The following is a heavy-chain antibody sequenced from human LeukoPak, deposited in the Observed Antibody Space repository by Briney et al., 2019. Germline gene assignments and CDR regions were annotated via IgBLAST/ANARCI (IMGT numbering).Heavy chain of an antibody. CDR2: ISWNSGSI. CDR1: GFTFDDYA. D-gene: IGHD3-22*01. V-gene: IGHV3-9*01. Sequence: GRSLRLSCAASGFTFDDYAMHWVRQAPGKGLEWVSGISWNSGSIGYADSVKGRFTISRDNAKNSLYLQMNSLRAEDTALYYCAKTYDSSGRGLFDLWGRGTLVTVSS. J-gene: IGHJ2*01. CDR3: AKTYDSSGRGLFDL.